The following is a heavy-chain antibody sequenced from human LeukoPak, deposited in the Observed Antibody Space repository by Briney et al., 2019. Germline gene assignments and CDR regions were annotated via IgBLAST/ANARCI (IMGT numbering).Heavy chain of an antibody. CDR3: AKTFGWPFYFDY. V-gene: IGHV3-23*01. CDR2: ISGGGATT. Sequence: QPGGSLRLCCAASGFPFSSYGMGWVRQAPGKGLEWVSGISGGGATTYYADSVKGRFTISRDNSKNTLHLDMSSLRAEDTAEYYCAKTFGWPFYFDYWGQGTLVTVSS. D-gene: IGHD2/OR15-2a*01. J-gene: IGHJ4*02. CDR1: GFPFSSYG.